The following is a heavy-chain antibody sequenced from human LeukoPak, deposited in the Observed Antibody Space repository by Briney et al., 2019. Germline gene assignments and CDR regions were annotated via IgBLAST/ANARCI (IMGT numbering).Heavy chain of an antibody. J-gene: IGHJ4*02. CDR1: GGSFSGYY. Sequence: PSETLSLTCAVYGGSFSGYYWSWIRQPPGKGLEWTGEINHSGSTNYNPSLKSRVTISVDTSKNQFSLKLSSVTAADTAVYYCARDRGTIFWGQGTLVTVSS. V-gene: IGHV4-34*01. CDR2: INHSGST. CDR3: ARDRGTIF. D-gene: IGHD1-26*01.